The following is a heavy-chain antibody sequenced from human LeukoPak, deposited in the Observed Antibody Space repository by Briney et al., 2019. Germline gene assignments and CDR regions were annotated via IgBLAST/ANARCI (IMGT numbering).Heavy chain of an antibody. D-gene: IGHD2-2*01. Sequence: ASAKVSCKASGYTFTSYGISWVRQAPGQGLEWMGWISAYNGNTNYAQKLQGRVTMTTDTSTSTAYMELRSLRSDDTAVYYCATPQPYCSSTSCYAPYYYYGMDVWGQGTTVTVSS. V-gene: IGHV1-18*01. CDR2: ISAYNGNT. CDR3: ATPQPYCSSTSCYAPYYYYGMDV. CDR1: GYTFTSYG. J-gene: IGHJ6*02.